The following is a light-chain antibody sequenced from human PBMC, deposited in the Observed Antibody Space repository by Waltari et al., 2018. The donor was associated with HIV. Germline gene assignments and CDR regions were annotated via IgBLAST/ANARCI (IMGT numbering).Light chain of an antibody. J-gene: IGLJ2*01. V-gene: IGLV1-47*01. Sequence: SALAQPRSVSGTPGQTVNISCSGSTSNVRHNNLYCYQQVTGVAPKLLIYRNNQRPSGVPDRFSGSKSGTSASLAISGLRTEDEAEYYCAVWDDRLSGRLFGGGTKVTVL. CDR3: AVWDDRLSGRL. CDR1: TSNVRHNN. CDR2: RNN.